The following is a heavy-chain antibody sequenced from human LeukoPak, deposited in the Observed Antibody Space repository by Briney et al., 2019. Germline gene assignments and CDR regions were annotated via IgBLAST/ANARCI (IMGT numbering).Heavy chain of an antibody. CDR3: AKDWEENFCFDY. D-gene: IGHD1-26*01. CDR1: GFTLSSYG. Sequence: PGGSLRLSCAASGFTLSSYGMHWVRQAPRKGLEWVAVISYDGSNKYYADSVKGRFTISRDNSKNTLYLQRNSRGAEDTVVYYWAKDWEENFCFDYWGQGTLVTVSS. J-gene: IGHJ4*02. CDR2: ISYDGSNK. V-gene: IGHV3-30*18.